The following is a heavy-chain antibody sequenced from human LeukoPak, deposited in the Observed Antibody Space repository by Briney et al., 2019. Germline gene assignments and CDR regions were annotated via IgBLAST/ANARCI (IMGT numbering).Heavy chain of an antibody. CDR1: GVPVSSNY. J-gene: IGHJ3*01. Sequence: ETLSLTCTVSGVPVSSNYWRWVRQAPGKGLEWIGYMYHTGSGNYNPSLKSRVTISADTSKNQFSLDVHAVAVADSAVYYSARWALNTAFELWGQGTTVTV. CDR3: ARWALNTAFEL. V-gene: IGHV4-59*02. CDR2: MYHTGSG.